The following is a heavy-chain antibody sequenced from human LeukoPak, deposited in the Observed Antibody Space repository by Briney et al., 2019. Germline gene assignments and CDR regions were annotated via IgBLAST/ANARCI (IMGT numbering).Heavy chain of an antibody. CDR3: ARVDSSGWYRSAGGEFDY. V-gene: IGHV3-74*01. CDR1: GFTFSSYW. Sequence: GSLRLSCAASGFTFSSYWMHWVRQAPGKGLVWVSRINTDGSSTSYADSVKGRFTISRDNAKNTLYLQMNSLRAEDTAVYYCARVDSSGWYRSAGGEFDYWGQGTLVTVSS. J-gene: IGHJ4*02. D-gene: IGHD6-19*01. CDR2: INTDGSST.